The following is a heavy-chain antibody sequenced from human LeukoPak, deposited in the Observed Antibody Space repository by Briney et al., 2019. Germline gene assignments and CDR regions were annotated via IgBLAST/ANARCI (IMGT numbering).Heavy chain of an antibody. CDR1: GGSFSGYY. Sequence: PSETLSLTCAVYGGSFSGYYWSWIRQPPGKGLEWIGEINHSGSTNYNLSLKSRVTISVDTSKNQFSLKLSSVTAADTAVYYCARARPWGGDYWGQGTLVTVSS. CDR2: INHSGST. D-gene: IGHD3-10*01. CDR3: ARARPWGGDY. J-gene: IGHJ4*02. V-gene: IGHV4-34*01.